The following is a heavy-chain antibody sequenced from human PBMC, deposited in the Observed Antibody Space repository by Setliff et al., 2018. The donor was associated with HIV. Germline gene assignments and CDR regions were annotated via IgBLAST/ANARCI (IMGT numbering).Heavy chain of an antibody. CDR2: IYYGGST. CDR3: ARHASRYYYYYMDV. J-gene: IGHJ6*03. CDR1: GDSISSSNYY. Sequence: SETLSLTCTVSGDSISSSNYYWVWTRQPPGKGLEWIGTIYYGGSTYYNPSLKSRVTISVDTSKNQFSLKLSSVTATDTAVYYCARHASRYYYYYMDVWGKGTTVTVSS. V-gene: IGHV4-39*01.